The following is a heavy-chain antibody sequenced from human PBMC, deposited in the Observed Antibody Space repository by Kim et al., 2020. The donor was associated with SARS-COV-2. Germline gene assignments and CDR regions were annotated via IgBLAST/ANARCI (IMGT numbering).Heavy chain of an antibody. J-gene: IGHJ5*02. V-gene: IGHV3-48*02. D-gene: IGHD3-3*01. CDR2: ISSSSSTI. CDR3: AREFDFGVVIDIPPLPKATRP. Sequence: GGSLRLSCAASGFTFSSYSMNWVRQAPGKGLEWVSYISSSSSTIYYADSVKGRFTISRDNAKNSLYLQMNSLRDEDTAVYYCAREFDFGVVIDIPPLPKATRPRGQGTLVTVSA. CDR1: GFTFSSYS.